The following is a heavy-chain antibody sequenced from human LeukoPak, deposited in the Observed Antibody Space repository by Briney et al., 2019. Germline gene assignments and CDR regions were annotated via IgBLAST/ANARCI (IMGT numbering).Heavy chain of an antibody. CDR2: IYYSGST. V-gene: IGHV4-39*01. Sequence: SETLSLTCTVSGGSISSSSYYWGWIRQPPGKGLEWIASIYYSGSTYDNPSLKSRVTISVDTSMNQFSLKLNSVTAADTAVYYCARHAGTPIYYMDVWGKGTTVTVSS. D-gene: IGHD3-10*01. CDR1: GGSISSSSYY. CDR3: ARHAGTPIYYMDV. J-gene: IGHJ6*03.